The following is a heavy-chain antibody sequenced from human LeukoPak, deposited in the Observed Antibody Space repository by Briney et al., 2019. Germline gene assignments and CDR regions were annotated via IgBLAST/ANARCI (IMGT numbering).Heavy chain of an antibody. CDR1: GGSIRSSSYY. CDR2: IHYTGST. D-gene: IGHD1-26*01. J-gene: IGHJ4*02. CDR3: ARRPSGSSFDY. V-gene: IGHV4-39*01. Sequence: SETLSLTCSVSGGSIRSSSYYWGWIRQPPGKGLEWIGTIHYTGSTYYTPSLKSRVTVSVDTSNNQFSPKVSSVTAADTAVYYCARRPSGSSFDYWGQGTLVAVSS.